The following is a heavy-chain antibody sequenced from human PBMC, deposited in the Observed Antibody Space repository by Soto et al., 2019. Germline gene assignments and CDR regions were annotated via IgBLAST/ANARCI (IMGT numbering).Heavy chain of an antibody. D-gene: IGHD3-10*01. J-gene: IGHJ4*02. CDR3: ARARSWSYFVLEY. CDR2: IYSRGNT. V-gene: IGHV4-31*03. CDR1: SGSINSGLYY. Sequence: QVQLQESGPGLVKPSQTLSLTCTVSSGSINSGLYYWTWIRQPPGKRLEWIGYIYSRGNTYYTPSLKSRVQTTVDTSKNQFSLRVSSVTAADTAVYYCARARSWSYFVLEYWGQGAQVTVSP.